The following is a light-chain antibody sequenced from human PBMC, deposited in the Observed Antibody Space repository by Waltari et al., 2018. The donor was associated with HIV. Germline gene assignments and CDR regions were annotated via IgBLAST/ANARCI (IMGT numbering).Light chain of an antibody. J-gene: IGLJ2*01. V-gene: IGLV2-14*03. CDR1: TPDSRFNTL. CDR2: DVN. CDR3: ASNRLDYTLI. Sequence: QSALTQPASVSGFPGQSINLSCTGSTPDSRFNTLVPWYQQYAGNITRLIIFDVNNRPSGISDRFSGSRSGNSAFLTFSGLQSGDEAHYYCASNRLDYTLIFGGGTKLTVL.